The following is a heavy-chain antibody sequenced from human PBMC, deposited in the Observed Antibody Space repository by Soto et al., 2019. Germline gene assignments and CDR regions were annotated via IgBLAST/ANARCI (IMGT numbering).Heavy chain of an antibody. J-gene: IGHJ4*02. CDR3: VRQPGGVATPGDDY. Sequence: QVQLVQSGAEVKKPGASVKVSCEASGYPFDSFDINWVRQAAGQGLGWMGWMNPDSGDTAVAQRFQDRIIMTRTTSTSTAYMERSRLTPDDSAVYFCVRQPGGVATPGDDYWGQGTLVTVSS. D-gene: IGHD2-15*01. V-gene: IGHV1-8*01. CDR2: MNPDSGDT. CDR1: GYPFDSFD.